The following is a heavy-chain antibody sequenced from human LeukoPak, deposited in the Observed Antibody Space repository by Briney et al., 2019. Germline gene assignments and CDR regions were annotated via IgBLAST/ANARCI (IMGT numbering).Heavy chain of an antibody. D-gene: IGHD5-12*01. Sequence: GGSLRLSCAASEFSVGSNYMSWVRQAPGKGLEWVSLIYSGGSTNYADSVKGRFTISRDSSKNTLYLQMNSLRAEDTAVYYCARGPSGYHNIGGQGTLVTVSS. CDR1: EFSVGSNY. V-gene: IGHV3-66*01. CDR2: IYSGGST. CDR3: ARGPSGYHNI. J-gene: IGHJ4*02.